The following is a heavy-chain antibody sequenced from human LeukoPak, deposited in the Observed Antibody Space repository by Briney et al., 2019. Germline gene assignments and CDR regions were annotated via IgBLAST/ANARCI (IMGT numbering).Heavy chain of an antibody. J-gene: IGHJ4*02. V-gene: IGHV1-18*01. CDR1: GYTFTSYG. CDR3: ARDLVDYDILTGRSDY. CDR2: ISAYNGNT. Sequence: ASVKVSCKASGYTFTSYGISWVRQAPGQGPEWMGWISAYNGNTNYAQKLQGRVTMTTDTSTSTAYMELRSLRSDDTAVYYCARDLVDYDILTGRSDYWGQGTLVTVSS. D-gene: IGHD3-9*01.